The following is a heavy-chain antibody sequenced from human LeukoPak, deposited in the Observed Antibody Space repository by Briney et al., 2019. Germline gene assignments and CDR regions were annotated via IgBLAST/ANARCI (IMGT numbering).Heavy chain of an antibody. J-gene: IGHJ4*02. Sequence: PSETLSLTCAVYGGSFSGYYWIWIRQPPGKGLEWIGEINHSGSTNYNPSLKSRVTISVDTSKNQFSLKLSSVTAADTAVYYCARGRYSYGGLDYWGQGTLVTVSS. CDR2: INHSGST. D-gene: IGHD5-18*01. V-gene: IGHV4-34*01. CDR1: GGSFSGYY. CDR3: ARGRYSYGGLDY.